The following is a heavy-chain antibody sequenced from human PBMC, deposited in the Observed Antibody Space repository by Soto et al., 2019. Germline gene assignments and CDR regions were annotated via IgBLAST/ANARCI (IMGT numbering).Heavy chain of an antibody. CDR1: GYTFTNYG. J-gene: IGHJ4*02. CDR3: ARDQEAYNSGSGL. CDR2: ISTYNGNT. Sequence: GSVKGCCKASGYTFTNYGMTWVRQAPGQGLEWVGWISTYNGNTNYVQKLQGRVTMTTDTSTSTAYMELRSLRSYDTAVYHCARDQEAYNSGSGLWGQGTLVTVSS. V-gene: IGHV1-18*01. D-gene: IGHD3-10*01.